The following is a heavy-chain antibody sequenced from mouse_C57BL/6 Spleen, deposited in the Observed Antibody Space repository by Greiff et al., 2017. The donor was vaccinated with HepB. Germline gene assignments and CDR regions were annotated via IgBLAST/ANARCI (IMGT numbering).Heavy chain of an antibody. V-gene: IGHV1-19*01. CDR1: GYTFTDYY. D-gene: IGHD1-1*01. CDR2: INPYNGGT. Sequence: VQLKQSGPVLVKPGASVKMSCKASGYTFTDYYMNWVKQSHGKSLEWIGVINPYNGGTSYNQKFKGKATLTVDKSSGTAYMELNSLTSEDSAVYYCARGGYYGSSHWYFDVWGTGTTVTVSS. CDR3: ARGGYYGSSHWYFDV. J-gene: IGHJ1*03.